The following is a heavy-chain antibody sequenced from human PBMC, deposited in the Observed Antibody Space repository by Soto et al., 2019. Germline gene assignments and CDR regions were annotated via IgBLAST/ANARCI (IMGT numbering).Heavy chain of an antibody. Sequence: GGSLRLSCAASGFTFSSYWMHWVRQTPGKGLVWVSRIDIAGSTTTYADSVKGRFTISRDNAKNTLYLQMNSLRAEDTAVYYCARDQTVAGPTNFDYSGQVTLVTVSS. CDR3: ARDQTVAGPTNFDY. V-gene: IGHV3-74*01. CDR1: GFTFSSYW. CDR2: IDIAGSTT. J-gene: IGHJ4*02. D-gene: IGHD6-19*01.